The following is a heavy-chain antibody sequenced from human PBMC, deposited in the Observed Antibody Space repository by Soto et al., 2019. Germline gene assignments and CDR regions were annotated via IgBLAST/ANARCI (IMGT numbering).Heavy chain of an antibody. D-gene: IGHD2-21*01. J-gene: IGHJ4*02. CDR3: ARGGDGYNFGAVY. CDR1: GYTFTGYY. CDR2: INPNSGGT. V-gene: IGHV1-2*04. Sequence: ASVKVSCKASGYTFTGYYMHWVRQAPGQGLEWMGWINPNSGGTNYAQKFQGWVTMTRDTSTSTVYMELSRLRSDDTAVYYCARGGDGYNFGAVYWGQGTPVTVSS.